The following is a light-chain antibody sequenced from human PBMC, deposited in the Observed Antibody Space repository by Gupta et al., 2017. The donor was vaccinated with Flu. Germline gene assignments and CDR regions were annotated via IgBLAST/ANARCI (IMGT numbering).Light chain of an antibody. J-gene: IGKJ4*01. CDR3: QQYNNWPPLT. V-gene: IGKV3-15*01. CDR2: GAS. CDR1: QSVSSN. Sequence: ATLSVSPGERATLSCRASQSVSSNLDWYQRKPGQAPRLLIYGASIRATGIPDRFSGSGSGTEFTLTISSQQSEDFAVYSCQQYNNWPPLTFGGGTKVEIK.